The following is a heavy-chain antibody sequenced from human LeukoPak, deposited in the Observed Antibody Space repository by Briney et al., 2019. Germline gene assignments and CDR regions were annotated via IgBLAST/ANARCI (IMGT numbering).Heavy chain of an antibody. D-gene: IGHD3-3*01. CDR3: ARDGDYDFWSGYFYYYYGMDV. CDR1: GFTFSSYA. V-gene: IGHV3-30-3*01. CDR2: ISYDGSNK. J-gene: IGHJ6*02. Sequence: GRSLRLSCAASGFTFSSYAMHWVRQAPGKGLEWVAVISYDGSNKYYADSVKGRFTISRDNSKNTLYLQMNSPRAEDTAVYYCARDGDYDFWSGYFYYYYGMDVWGQGTTVTVSS.